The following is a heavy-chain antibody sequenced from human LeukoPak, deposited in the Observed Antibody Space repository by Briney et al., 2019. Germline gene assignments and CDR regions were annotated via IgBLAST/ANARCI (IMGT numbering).Heavy chain of an antibody. V-gene: IGHV3-30*01. CDR2: ISYDGSNK. Sequence: GRSLRLSCAASGFSFSSYAIHWVRQAPGKGLEWVAVISYDGSNKYYADSVKGRFTISRDNSKNTLYLQMNSLRAEDTAVYYCATEVGDGFYNWSDPWGQGTLVTVSS. CDR1: GFSFSSYA. CDR3: ATEVGDGFYNWSDP. J-gene: IGHJ5*02. D-gene: IGHD5-24*01.